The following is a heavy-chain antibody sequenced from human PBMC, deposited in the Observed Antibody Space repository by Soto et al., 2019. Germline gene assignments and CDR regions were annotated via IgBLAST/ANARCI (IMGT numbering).Heavy chain of an antibody. CDR3: ARDVMVYAIRRRGWFDP. Sequence: QVQLVESGGGVVQPGRSLRLSCAASGFTFSSYGMHWVRQAPGKGLEWVAVIWYDGSNKYYADSVKGRFTIARDNSKNTLYLQMNSLRAEDTAVYYCARDVMVYAIRRRGWFDPWGQGILVTVSS. CDR1: GFTFSSYG. J-gene: IGHJ5*02. D-gene: IGHD2-8*01. CDR2: IWYDGSNK. V-gene: IGHV3-33*01.